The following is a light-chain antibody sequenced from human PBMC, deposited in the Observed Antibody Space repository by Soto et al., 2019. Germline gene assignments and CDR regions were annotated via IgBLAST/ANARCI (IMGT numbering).Light chain of an antibody. V-gene: IGLV1-44*01. CDR1: SSNIGSNT. CDR3: AVWDDSLNGPV. Sequence: QSVLSQPPSASGTPGQTVTISCSGSSSNIGSNTVNWYQQFPGTAPKPLIYDYIQRPSGVPDRFSASKSGTSVSLAISGLQSEDEADYYCAVWDDSLNGPVFGGGTKLTVL. J-gene: IGLJ3*02. CDR2: DYI.